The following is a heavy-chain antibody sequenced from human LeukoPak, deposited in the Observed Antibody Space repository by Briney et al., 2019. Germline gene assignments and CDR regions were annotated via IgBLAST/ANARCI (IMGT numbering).Heavy chain of an antibody. CDR1: GFILSSYA. D-gene: IGHD6-19*01. CDR3: ASSMSGWNWFDH. CDR2: ISGSGGNT. V-gene: IGHV3-23*01. J-gene: IGHJ5*02. Sequence: PGGSLRLSCAAAGFILSSYAMSWVRQAPGKGMEWVSIISGSGGNTYYAASVKGRFTISRDTSKNPLYLQMNSLTAEDTAVYYCASSMSGWNWFDHWGQGTLVTVSS.